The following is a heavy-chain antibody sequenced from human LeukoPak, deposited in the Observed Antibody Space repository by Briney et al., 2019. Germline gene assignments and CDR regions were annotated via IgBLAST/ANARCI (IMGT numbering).Heavy chain of an antibody. D-gene: IGHD2-15*01. CDR1: GFTFSSCA. Sequence: GGSLRLSCAASGFTFSSCAMSWVRQAPGKGLERVSTISGSGGRTYYADSVKGRFTIARDNSKNTLYLQVNSLRAEDTAVYYCAKVDCSAGSCYSIDYWGQGTLVTVSS. J-gene: IGHJ4*02. V-gene: IGHV3-23*01. CDR3: AKVDCSAGSCYSIDY. CDR2: ISGSGGRT.